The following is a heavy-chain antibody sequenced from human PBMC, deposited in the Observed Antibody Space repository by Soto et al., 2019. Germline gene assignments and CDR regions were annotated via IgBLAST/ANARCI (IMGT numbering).Heavy chain of an antibody. J-gene: IGHJ6*02. CDR3: ARTAAAGKYYNGMDV. V-gene: IGHV5-51*01. D-gene: IGHD6-13*01. Sequence: PGESLKISCKDSGYSFNTYWIAWVRQMPGKGLEWMGIIYPGDSRTTYSPSFQGQVIISADKSISTVYLQWSSLKASDTAMYYCARTAAAGKYYNGMDVWGQGTKVTVSS. CDR1: GYSFNTYW. CDR2: IYPGDSRT.